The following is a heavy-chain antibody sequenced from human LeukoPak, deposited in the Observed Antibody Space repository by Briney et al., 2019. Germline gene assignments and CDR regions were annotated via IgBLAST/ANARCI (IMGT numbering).Heavy chain of an antibody. CDR1: GYTFSSYG. CDR2: ISAYNGNT. J-gene: IGHJ4*02. CDR3: ARVLLTTVRFDY. V-gene: IGHV1-18*01. D-gene: IGHD4-11*01. Sequence: ASVKVSCKASGYTFSSYGISWVRQATGQGLEWMGWISAYNGNTNYAQKLQGRVTMTTDTSTSTAYMELRSLRSDDTAVYYCARVLLTTVRFDYWGQGTLVTVSS.